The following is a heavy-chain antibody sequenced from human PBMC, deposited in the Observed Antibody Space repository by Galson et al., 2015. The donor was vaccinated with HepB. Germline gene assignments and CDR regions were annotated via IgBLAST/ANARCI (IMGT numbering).Heavy chain of an antibody. CDR3: ARGSGLGHYFDY. Sequence: SLRLSCAGSGFSFSNYGMNWVRQAPGKGLGWVSYISGNSRTIYYADSVKGRFTISRDNAKNSLYLLMNSLRGEDTAAYYCARGSGLGHYFDYWGQGTLVPVSS. V-gene: IGHV3-48*01. CDR1: GFSFSNYG. CDR2: ISGNSRTI. J-gene: IGHJ4*02.